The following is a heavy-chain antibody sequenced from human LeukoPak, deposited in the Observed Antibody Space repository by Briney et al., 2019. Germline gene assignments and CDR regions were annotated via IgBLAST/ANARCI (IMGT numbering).Heavy chain of an antibody. CDR1: GDSVSSNGAA. J-gene: IGHJ4*02. Sequence: SQTLSLTCAISGDSVSSNGAAWNWIRQSPSRVLEWLGRTYYRSKWYNDYAVSVKSRITINPDTSKNQFSLQLNSVTPEDTAVYYCARDKTAGYSSSWSQDYWGQGTLVTVSS. CDR2: TYYRSKWYN. CDR3: ARDKTAGYSSSWSQDY. D-gene: IGHD6-13*01. V-gene: IGHV6-1*01.